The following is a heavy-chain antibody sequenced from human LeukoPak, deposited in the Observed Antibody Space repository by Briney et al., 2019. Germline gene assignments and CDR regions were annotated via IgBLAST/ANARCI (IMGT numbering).Heavy chain of an antibody. D-gene: IGHD3-22*01. J-gene: IGHJ4*02. V-gene: IGHV3-53*01. CDR1: GFTVSSNY. Sequence: TGGSLRLSCAASGFTVSSNYMSWVRQAPGKGLEWVSVIYSGGSTYYADSVKGRFTIPRDNSKNTLYLQMNSLRAEDTAVYYCARDGYYDSSGPRDYWGQGTLVTVSS. CDR2: IYSGGST. CDR3: ARDGYYDSSGPRDY.